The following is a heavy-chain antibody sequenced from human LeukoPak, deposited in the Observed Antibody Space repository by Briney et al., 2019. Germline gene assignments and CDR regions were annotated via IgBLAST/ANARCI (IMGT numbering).Heavy chain of an antibody. V-gene: IGHV3-7*01. CDR1: GFTFTNYW. CDR3: ARLREIPVFGVVTESTSYFDY. D-gene: IGHD3-3*01. CDR2: IKQDRSEK. J-gene: IGHJ4*02. Sequence: GGSLRLSCAASGFTFTNYWMSWVRQAPGKGLELVANIKQDRSEKCYVDSVKGRFTISRDNAKNSLYLQMNSLRAEDTAVYYCARLREIPVFGVVTESTSYFDYWGQGTLVTVSS.